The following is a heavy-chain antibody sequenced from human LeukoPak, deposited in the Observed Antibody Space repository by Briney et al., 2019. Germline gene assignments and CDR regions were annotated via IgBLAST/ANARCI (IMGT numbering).Heavy chain of an antibody. V-gene: IGHV4-39*01. CDR3: ARGLVYSSSSDYNSYYYYMDV. J-gene: IGHJ6*03. D-gene: IGHD6-6*01. Sequence: SETLSLTCTVSGGSISSSSYYWGWIRQPPGKGLEWIGSIYYSGSTYYNPSLKSRVTISVDTSKNQFSLKLSSVTAADTAVYYCARGLVYSSSSDYNSYYYYMDVWGKGTTVTVSS. CDR1: GGSISSSSYY. CDR2: IYYSGST.